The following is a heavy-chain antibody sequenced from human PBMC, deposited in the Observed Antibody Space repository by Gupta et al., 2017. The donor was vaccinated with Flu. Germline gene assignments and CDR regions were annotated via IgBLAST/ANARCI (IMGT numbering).Heavy chain of an antibody. CDR3: ARHFVGYCSGGTCYDENDY. V-gene: IGHV4-39*01. Sequence: QLQLQQSGPGLVKPSATLSLTCIVSGASITRNPYYWGWIRQPPGKGLEWIGSIYYSGNTYYNPSRKSRVTISVDTSKNQFSLKLSSVTAADTAVYYCARHFVGYCSGGTCYDENDYWGQGPLVTVSS. J-gene: IGHJ4*02. CDR1: GASITRNPYY. D-gene: IGHD2-15*01. CDR2: IYYSGNT.